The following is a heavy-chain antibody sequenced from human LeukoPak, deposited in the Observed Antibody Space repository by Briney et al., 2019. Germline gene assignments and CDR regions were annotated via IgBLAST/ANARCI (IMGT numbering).Heavy chain of an antibody. CDR2: IYPGDSDT. CDR1: GYCFTSHW. V-gene: IGHV5-51*01. J-gene: IGHJ4*02. Sequence: GESLQISCKGSGYCFTSHWIGWVRQMPGKGLEWMGIIYPGDSDTRYSPSFQDQVTISADKSISTAYLQWSSLRAAATAMYYCARHPGSGGWSYDYWGQGTLVTDSS. D-gene: IGHD6-19*01. CDR3: ARHPGSGGWSYDY.